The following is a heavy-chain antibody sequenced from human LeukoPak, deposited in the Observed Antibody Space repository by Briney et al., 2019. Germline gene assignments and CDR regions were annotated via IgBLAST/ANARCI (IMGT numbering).Heavy chain of an antibody. CDR1: GFTFSSYA. CDR3: ARDDERDGYNFGDY. CDR2: ISYDGSNK. V-gene: IGHV3-30*04. D-gene: IGHD5-24*01. Sequence: GGSLRPSCAAFGFTFSSYAMRCVRQAPGKVLEWVAVISYDGSNKYYADSVKGRFTISRDNSKNTLYLQMNSLRAEDTAVYYCARDDERDGYNFGDYWGQGTLVTVSS. J-gene: IGHJ4*02.